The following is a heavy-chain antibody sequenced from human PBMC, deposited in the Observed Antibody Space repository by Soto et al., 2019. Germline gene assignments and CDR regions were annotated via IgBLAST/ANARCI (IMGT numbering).Heavy chain of an antibody. CDR3: ARQDRVVAEGRWFDP. Sequence: PXGTLSITCTVSGYSSSSGYHWACIRQPPGKGLEWLGSVHYSGNTYYNPSLKSRLTISVDKSKNQFSLNLSSVTAADTAVYYCARQDRVVAEGRWFDPWGQGTLVTVSS. J-gene: IGHJ5*02. D-gene: IGHD2-15*01. V-gene: IGHV4-38-2*02. CDR2: VHYSGNT. CDR1: GYSSSSGYH.